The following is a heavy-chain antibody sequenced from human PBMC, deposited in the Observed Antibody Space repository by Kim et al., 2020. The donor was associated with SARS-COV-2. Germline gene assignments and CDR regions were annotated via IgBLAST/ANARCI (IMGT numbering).Heavy chain of an antibody. D-gene: IGHD2-2*01. Sequence: SETLSLTCTVSGGSISSSSYYWGWIRQPPGKGLEWIGSIYYSGSTYYNPSLKSRVTISVDTSKNQFSLKLSSVTAADTAVYYCARVHKIPIGTDWYFDLWGRGTLVTVSS. J-gene: IGHJ2*01. CDR1: GGSISSSSYY. CDR3: ARVHKIPIGTDWYFDL. CDR2: IYYSGST. V-gene: IGHV4-39*07.